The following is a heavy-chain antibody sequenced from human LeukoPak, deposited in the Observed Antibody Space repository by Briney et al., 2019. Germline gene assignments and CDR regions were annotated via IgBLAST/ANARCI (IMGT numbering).Heavy chain of an antibody. CDR3: ARVAYGGNCGC. CDR1: GGSVNSNGYY. CDR2: VHHSGGT. D-gene: IGHD4-23*01. Sequence: SQTLSLTCIVSGGSVNSNGYYWSFIRQPPGKGLEWIGYVHHSGGTYYNTSLKSRVTISVDNSKNQFSLRLNSVTAADTAVYFCARVAYGGNCGCWGQGTLVTVSS. J-gene: IGHJ4*02. V-gene: IGHV4-30-2*01.